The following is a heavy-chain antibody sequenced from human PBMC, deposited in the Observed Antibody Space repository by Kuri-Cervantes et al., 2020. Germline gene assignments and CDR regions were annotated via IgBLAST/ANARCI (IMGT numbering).Heavy chain of an antibody. Sequence: SETLSLTCTVSGSSISSYYWSWIRQPPGKGLEWIGYIYYSGSTNYNPSLKSRVTISVDTSKNQFSLKLSSVTAADTAVYYCAGSSGYYFDYWGQGTLVTVSS. J-gene: IGHJ4*02. CDR3: AGSSGYYFDY. V-gene: IGHV4-59*01. CDR1: GSSISSYY. CDR2: IYYSGST. D-gene: IGHD3-22*01.